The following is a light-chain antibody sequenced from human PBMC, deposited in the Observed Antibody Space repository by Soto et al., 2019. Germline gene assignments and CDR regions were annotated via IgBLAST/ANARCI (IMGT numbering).Light chain of an antibody. V-gene: IGKV3-20*01. J-gene: IGKJ5*01. Sequence: DIVLAQSPGTLSLSPGERATLSCRASQTVSSNYLAWYQQKFGQAPRLLIYGASSRATGIPDRFSGSGSGTDFTLTISRLETEDFAVYYCQQYGSSPQTFGQGTRLAIK. CDR3: QQYGSSPQT. CDR1: QTVSSNY. CDR2: GAS.